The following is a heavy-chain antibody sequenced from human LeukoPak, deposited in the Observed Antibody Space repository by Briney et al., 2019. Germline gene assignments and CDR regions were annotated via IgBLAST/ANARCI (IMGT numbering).Heavy chain of an antibody. CDR2: VSSGGGST. V-gene: IGHV3-23*01. CDR1: GFTFGTYS. Sequence: GGSLRLSCAASGFTFGTYSMSWVRPAPGKGLEWVSVVSSGGGSTYYADSVKGRFTISRDNSKNTLYLQMNSLRAEDAAVYFCAKNSGNKWQYFFDYWGQGTLVTVSS. J-gene: IGHJ4*02. CDR3: AKNSGNKWQYFFDY. D-gene: IGHD6-19*01.